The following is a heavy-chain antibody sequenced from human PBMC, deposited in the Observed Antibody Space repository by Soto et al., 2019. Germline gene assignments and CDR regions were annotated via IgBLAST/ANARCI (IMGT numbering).Heavy chain of an antibody. Sequence: RTPSRACAISWESASRVSAAWIWIRQSPSRGLEWLGRTYYRSKWSHDYALSVKSRIAINPDTSKNQFSLHLYSVTPEDTAVYYCAGVPWFRGMDVWGQGTPVPLSS. D-gene: IGHD3-10*01. CDR3: AGVPWFRGMDV. CDR1: WESASRVSAA. V-gene: IGHV6-1*01. J-gene: IGHJ6*02. CDR2: TYYRSKWSH.